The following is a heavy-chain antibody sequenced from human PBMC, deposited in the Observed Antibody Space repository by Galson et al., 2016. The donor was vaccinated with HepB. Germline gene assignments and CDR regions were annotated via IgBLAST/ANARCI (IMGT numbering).Heavy chain of an antibody. CDR2: ISSSSSTI. J-gene: IGHJ6*02. CDR1: GFTFSSYS. D-gene: IGHD3-9*01. V-gene: IGHV3-48*01. Sequence: SLRLSCAASGFTFSSYSMNWVRQAPGKGLEWVSYISSSSSTIHYADSVKGRFTIFRDNSKKTLYLQLKSLRAEDTANYYCVKHPVTTFDILTEYDGDVWGQGTTVYVSS. CDR3: VKHPVTTFDILTEYDGDV.